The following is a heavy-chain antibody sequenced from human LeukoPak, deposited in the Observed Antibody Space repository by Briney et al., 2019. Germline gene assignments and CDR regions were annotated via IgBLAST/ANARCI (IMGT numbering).Heavy chain of an antibody. CDR1: DGSISSSSYY. CDR2: IYYSGST. J-gene: IGHJ3*02. CDR3: ARVALGYCSSTSCRAAFDI. D-gene: IGHD2-2*01. V-gene: IGHV4-61*01. Sequence: SETLSLTCTVSDGSISSSSYYWSWIRQPPGKGLEWIGYIYYSGSTNYNPSLKSRVTISVDTSKNQFSLKLSSVTAADTAVYYCARVALGYCSSTSCRAAFDIWGQGTMVTVSS.